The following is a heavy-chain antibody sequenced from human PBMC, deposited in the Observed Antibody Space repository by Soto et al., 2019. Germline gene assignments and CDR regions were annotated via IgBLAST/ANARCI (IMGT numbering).Heavy chain of an antibody. CDR1: GYTFTSYY. CDR3: ARDLGLTYYDFWSGYYGLAY. D-gene: IGHD3-3*01. J-gene: IGHJ4*02. CDR2: VNPSGGST. V-gene: IGHV1-46*01. Sequence: ASVKVSCKASGYTFTSYYMHWVRQAPGQGLEWMGIVNPSGGSTSYAQKFQGRVTMTRDTSTSTVYMELSSLRSEDTAVYYCARDLGLTYYDFWSGYYGLAYWGQGTLVTVSS.